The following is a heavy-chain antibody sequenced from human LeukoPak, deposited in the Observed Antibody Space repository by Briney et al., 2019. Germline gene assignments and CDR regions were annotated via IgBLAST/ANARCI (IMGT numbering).Heavy chain of an antibody. Sequence: GGSLRLSCAASGFTFSSYRMHWVRQAPGKGLVWVSRINSDGSSTSYADSVKGRFTISRDNAKNTLYLQMNSLRAEDTAVYYCAREGDYNWNYFDYWGQGTLVTVSS. J-gene: IGHJ4*02. CDR2: INSDGSST. CDR1: GFTFSSYR. V-gene: IGHV3-74*01. CDR3: AREGDYNWNYFDY. D-gene: IGHD1-20*01.